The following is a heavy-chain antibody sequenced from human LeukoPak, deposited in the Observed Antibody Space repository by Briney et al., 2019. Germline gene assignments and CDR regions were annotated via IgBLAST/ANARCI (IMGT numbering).Heavy chain of an antibody. Sequence: GGSLRLSCAASGFTVNSNYMSWVRQAPGKGLDWVSSISGSGGSTYYADSVKGRFTISRDNSKNTLYLQMNSLRAEDTAVYYCAKPYAGYHFDYWGQGTLVTVSS. J-gene: IGHJ4*02. CDR2: ISGSGGST. CDR1: GFTVNSNY. V-gene: IGHV3-23*01. D-gene: IGHD2-2*01. CDR3: AKPYAGYHFDY.